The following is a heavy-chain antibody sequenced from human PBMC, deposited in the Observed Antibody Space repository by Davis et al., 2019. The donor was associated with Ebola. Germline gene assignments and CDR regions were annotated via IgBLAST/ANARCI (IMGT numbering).Heavy chain of an antibody. V-gene: IGHV1-58*01. J-gene: IGHJ4*02. CDR2: IVVGSGNT. CDR3: AADSLGTDTPFDF. D-gene: IGHD2-15*01. CDR1: GLTFSSSI. Sequence: AASVKVSCKASGLTFSSSIVQWVRHARGQRPEWIGWIVVGSGNTDYAEKFQERLTITRDMSTGTVYMDLSSLRSEDTAIYYCAADSLGTDTPFDFWGQGTLVTVSS.